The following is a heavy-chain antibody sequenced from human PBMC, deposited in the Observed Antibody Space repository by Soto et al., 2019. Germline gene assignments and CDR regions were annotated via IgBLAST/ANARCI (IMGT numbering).Heavy chain of an antibody. CDR1: GYSFSRYW. CDR2: IYPGDSDT. CDR3: ARDTFSGDSSGPHY. Sequence: PGESLKISCNGSGYSFSRYWIAWVRQTPGKGLEWMGLIYPGDSDTRYSPSFQGQVTISADKSITTAYLQWSSLKASDTAIYYCARDTFSGDSSGPHYWGQGTLVTVSS. V-gene: IGHV5-51*01. D-gene: IGHD3-22*01. J-gene: IGHJ4*02.